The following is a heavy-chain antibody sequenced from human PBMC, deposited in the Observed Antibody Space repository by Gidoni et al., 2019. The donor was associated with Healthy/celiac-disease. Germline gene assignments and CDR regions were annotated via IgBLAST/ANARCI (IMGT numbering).Heavy chain of an antibody. V-gene: IGHV3-49*03. CDR2: IRSKAYGGTT. J-gene: IGHJ4*02. Sequence: EVQLVESGGGLVQPGRSLRLSCTASGFTFGDYAMSWFRQAPGKGLEWVGFIRSKAYGGTTEYAASVKGRFTISRDDSKSIAYLQMNSLKTEDTAVYYCTREKYDSSAPLLDYWGQGTLVTVSS. D-gene: IGHD3-22*01. CDR1: GFTFGDYA. CDR3: TREKYDSSAPLLDY.